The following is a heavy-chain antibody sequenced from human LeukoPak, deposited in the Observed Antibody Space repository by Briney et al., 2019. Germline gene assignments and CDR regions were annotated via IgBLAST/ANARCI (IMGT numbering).Heavy chain of an antibody. Sequence: GGSLRLSCAASGFTFSSYGMCWVRQVPGKGLEWVSAISGSGGSTYYADSVKGRFTISRDNSKNTLYLQMNSLRAEDTAVYYCAKDSGFTYSSGWYGYWGQGTLVTVSS. CDR3: AKDSGFTYSSGWYGY. J-gene: IGHJ4*02. CDR2: ISGSGGST. D-gene: IGHD6-19*01. V-gene: IGHV3-23*01. CDR1: GFTFSSYG.